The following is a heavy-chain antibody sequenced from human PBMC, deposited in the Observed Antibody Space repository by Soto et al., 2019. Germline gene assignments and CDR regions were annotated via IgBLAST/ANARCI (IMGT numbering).Heavy chain of an antibody. D-gene: IGHD1-20*01. CDR1: GASISGSYYY. Sequence: SETLSLTCAVSGASISGSYYYWAWLRQSPGKGPEWMGSVFYTGFTSYNPSLESRVSVSVDTSKSQFSLKLSAVTAADTAVYYCATSQKGYNWNYFDHWGQGALVTVSS. CDR2: VFYTGFT. CDR3: ATSQKGYNWNYFDH. J-gene: IGHJ4*02. V-gene: IGHV4-39*01.